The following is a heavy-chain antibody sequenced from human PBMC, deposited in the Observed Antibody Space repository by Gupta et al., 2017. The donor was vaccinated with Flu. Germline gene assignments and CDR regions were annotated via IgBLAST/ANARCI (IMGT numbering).Heavy chain of an antibody. Sequence: GQGLEWMGRINPNSGGTNYAQKFQGRVTMTRDTSISTAYMELSRLRSDDTAVYYCARALFGELLDWEHAFDIWGQGTMVTVSS. V-gene: IGHV1-2*06. D-gene: IGHD3-10*01. CDR2: INPNSGGT. CDR3: ARALFGELLDWEHAFDI. J-gene: IGHJ3*02.